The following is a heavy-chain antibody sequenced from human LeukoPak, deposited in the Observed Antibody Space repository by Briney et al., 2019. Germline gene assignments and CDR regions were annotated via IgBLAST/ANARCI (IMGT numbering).Heavy chain of an antibody. CDR1: GYTSTGYY. J-gene: IGHJ4*02. V-gene: IGHV1-2*02. CDR3: ARASGVGATLGY. CDR2: INPNSGGT. D-gene: IGHD1-26*01. Sequence: ASVKVSCKASGYTSTGYYMHWVRQAPGQGLEGMGWINPNSGGTNYAQKFQGRVTMTRDTSISTAYMELSRLRSDDTAVYYCARASGVGATLGYWGQGTLVTVSS.